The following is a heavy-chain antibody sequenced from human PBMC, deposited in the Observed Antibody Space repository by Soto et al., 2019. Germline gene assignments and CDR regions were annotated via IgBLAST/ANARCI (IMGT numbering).Heavy chain of an antibody. J-gene: IGHJ6*02. CDR2: IVVGSGNT. CDR3: AAFDSSGAPYYYGMDV. Sequence: ASVKVSCKASGFTFTSSAVQWVRQARGQRLEWIGWIVVGSGNTNYAQKFQERVTITSDMSTSTAYMELSSLRSEDTAVYYCAAFDSSGAPYYYGMDVWGQGTTVTVSS. V-gene: IGHV1-58*01. D-gene: IGHD3-22*01. CDR1: GFTFTSSA.